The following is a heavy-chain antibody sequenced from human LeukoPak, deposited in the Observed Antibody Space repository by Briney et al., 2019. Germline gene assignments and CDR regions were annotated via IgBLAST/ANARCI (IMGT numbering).Heavy chain of an antibody. V-gene: IGHV3-53*01. D-gene: IGHD4-11*01. J-gene: IGHJ4*02. CDR1: GFTASDSY. CDR3: ARGPTFDC. Sequence: GGSLMISCSASGFTASDSYMTWVRRAPGKGLEWVSVIYSGGGASYADSVNRRFTISRDNSKNTLYLQMNSLRVGDTAVYFCARGPTFDCWGQGTLVTVSS. CDR2: IYSGGGA.